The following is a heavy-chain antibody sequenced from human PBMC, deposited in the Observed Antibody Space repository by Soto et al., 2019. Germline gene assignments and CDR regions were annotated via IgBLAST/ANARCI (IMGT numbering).Heavy chain of an antibody. CDR1: GFTFSSYE. Sequence: EVQLVESGGGLVQPGGSLRLSCAASGFTFSSYEMNWVRQAPGKGLEWVSYISSSGSTIYYADSVKGRFTISRDNAKNSLSLQMNSMRAEDTAVYYCARDGSGSYYQYFDYWGQGTLVTVSS. V-gene: IGHV3-48*03. CDR2: ISSSGSTI. CDR3: ARDGSGSYYQYFDY. D-gene: IGHD3-10*01. J-gene: IGHJ4*02.